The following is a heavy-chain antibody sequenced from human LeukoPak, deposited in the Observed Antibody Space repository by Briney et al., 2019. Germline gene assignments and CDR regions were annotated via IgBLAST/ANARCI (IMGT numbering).Heavy chain of an antibody. Sequence: SVKVSCKASGGTFSSYAISWVRQAPGQGLEWMGGIIPIFGTANYAQKFQGRVTITADESTSTAYMELSSLRSEDTAVYYCAEIAATRNAFDIWSQGTMVTVSS. CDR3: AEIAATRNAFDI. CDR2: IIPIFGTA. J-gene: IGHJ3*02. CDR1: GGTFSSYA. D-gene: IGHD2-15*01. V-gene: IGHV1-69*13.